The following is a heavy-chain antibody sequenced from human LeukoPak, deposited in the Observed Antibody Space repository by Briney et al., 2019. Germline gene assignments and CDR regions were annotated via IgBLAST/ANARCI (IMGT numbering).Heavy chain of an antibody. D-gene: IGHD6-13*01. Sequence: ASVKVSCKASGYTFTSYYMHWVRQAPGQGLEWMGIINPSGGSTSYAQKFQGRVTMTRDTSTSTAYMELRSLRSDDTAVYYCARMYSSGWYRWFDPWGQGTLVTVSS. V-gene: IGHV1-46*01. J-gene: IGHJ5*02. CDR1: GYTFTSYY. CDR3: ARMYSSGWYRWFDP. CDR2: INPSGGST.